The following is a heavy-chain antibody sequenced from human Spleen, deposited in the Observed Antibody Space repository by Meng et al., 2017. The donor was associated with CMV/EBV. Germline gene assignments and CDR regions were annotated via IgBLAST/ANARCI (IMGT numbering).Heavy chain of an antibody. V-gene: IGHV1-18*01. D-gene: IGHD3-3*01. CDR1: GYTFSSYG. CDR3: AREIPPTYDFWTPRGPTLGMDV. CDR2: ISAYNGDT. J-gene: IGHJ6*02. Sequence: ASVKVSCKASGYTFSSYGLTWVRQAPGQGLEWMGWISAYNGDTNYAQKLQGRVTMTTDTSTSTAYMELRSLRSDDTAVYYCAREIPPTYDFWTPRGPTLGMDVWGQGTTVTVSS.